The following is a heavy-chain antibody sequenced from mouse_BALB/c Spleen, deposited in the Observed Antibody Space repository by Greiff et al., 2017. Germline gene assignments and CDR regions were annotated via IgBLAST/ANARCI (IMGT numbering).Heavy chain of an antibody. V-gene: IGHV5-12-2*01. CDR1: GFTFSSYT. D-gene: IGHD3-1*01. CDR3: ARHSSGPFDY. CDR2: ISNGGGST. Sequence: EVQGVESGGGLVQPGGSLKLSCAASGFTFSSYTMSWVRQTPEKRLEWVAYISNGGGSTYYPDTVKGRFTISRDNAKNTLYLQMSSLKSEDTAMYYCARHSSGPFDYWGQGTTLTVSS. J-gene: IGHJ2*01.